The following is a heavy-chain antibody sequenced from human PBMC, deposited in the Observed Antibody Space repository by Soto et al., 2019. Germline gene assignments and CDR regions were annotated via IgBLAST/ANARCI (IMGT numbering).Heavy chain of an antibody. CDR3: ARDHWVAAAGSGDYYYYGMDV. Sequence: SLALTCTVSGGCISSGGYYWSWISQHPGKGLEWIGYIYYSGSTYYNPSLKSRVTISVDTSKNQFSLKLSSVTAADTAVYYCARDHWVAAAGSGDYYYYGMDVWGQGTTVTVSS. CDR2: IYYSGST. V-gene: IGHV4-31*03. J-gene: IGHJ6*02. D-gene: IGHD6-13*01. CDR1: GGCISSGGYY.